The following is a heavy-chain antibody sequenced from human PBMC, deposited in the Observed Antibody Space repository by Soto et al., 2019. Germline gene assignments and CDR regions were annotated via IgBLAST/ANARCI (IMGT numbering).Heavy chain of an antibody. CDR2: LIPIFGTA. CDR1: GGTFSSYA. CDR3: ARIPLGYFISTSCFD. Sequence: QVQLVQSGAEVKKPGSSVKVSCKASGGTFSSYAISWVRQATGQGLEWMGGLIPIFGTANYAQKFQGRVTITADESTSTAYMELSSLRSEDTAVYYCARIPLGYFISTSCFDWGQGTLVTVSS. V-gene: IGHV1-69*12. D-gene: IGHD2-2*01. J-gene: IGHJ4*02.